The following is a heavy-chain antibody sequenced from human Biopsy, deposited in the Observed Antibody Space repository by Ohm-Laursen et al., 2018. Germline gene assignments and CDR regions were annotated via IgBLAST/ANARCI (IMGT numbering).Heavy chain of an antibody. J-gene: IGHJ5*02. V-gene: IGHV4-4*07. CDR2: IYSSGST. D-gene: IGHD6-13*01. CDR3: AREPRIAAVAYFDP. Sequence: SETLSLTCTVSGGSISNYYWSWIRQPAGKGLEWIGRIYSSGSTNYNPSLKSRVTMSVDTSKNQFSLILSSMTAADTAVYYCAREPRIAAVAYFDPWGRGTLVTVSS. CDR1: GGSISNYY.